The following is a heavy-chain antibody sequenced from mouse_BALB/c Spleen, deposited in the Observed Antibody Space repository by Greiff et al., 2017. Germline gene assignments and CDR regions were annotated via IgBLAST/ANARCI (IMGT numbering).Heavy chain of an antibody. Sequence: QVQLKESGPGLVAPSQSLSITCTVSGFSLTGYGVNWVRQPPGKGLEWLGMIWGDGSTDYNSALKSRLSISKDNSKSQVFLKMNSLQTDDTARYYCASQSSTMITTGFAYWGQGTLVTVSA. V-gene: IGHV2-6-7*01. J-gene: IGHJ3*01. CDR1: GFSLTGYG. CDR3: ASQSSTMITTGFAY. CDR2: IWGDGST. D-gene: IGHD2-4*01.